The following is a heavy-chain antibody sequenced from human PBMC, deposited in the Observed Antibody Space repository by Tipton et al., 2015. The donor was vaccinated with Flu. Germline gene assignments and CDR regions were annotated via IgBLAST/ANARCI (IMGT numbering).Heavy chain of an antibody. Sequence: RSLRLSCAASGFIFSTYGMHWVRQAPGKGLEWVSGISWNSGGINFAASVKGRFTISRDSANLYLQMNSLRPEDTALYFCARDRGAGSSGIYYWYGVDFWGQGTTVTISS. D-gene: IGHD1-26*01. CDR2: ISWNSGGI. CDR1: GFIFSTYG. CDR3: ARDRGAGSSGIYYWYGVDF. V-gene: IGHV3-9*01. J-gene: IGHJ6*02.